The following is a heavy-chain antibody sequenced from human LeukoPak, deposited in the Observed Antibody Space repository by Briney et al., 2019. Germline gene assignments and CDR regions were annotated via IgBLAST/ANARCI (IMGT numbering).Heavy chain of an antibody. CDR3: ARHVFDDTPYDY. J-gene: IGHJ4*02. Sequence: PSETLSLTCTVSGGSISSSSYYWGWIRQPPGKGLEWIGSIYYSGSTYYNPSLKGRVTISVDTSKNQFSLKLSSVTAADTAVYYCARHVFDDTPYDYWGQGTLVTVSS. V-gene: IGHV4-39*01. D-gene: IGHD3-22*01. CDR2: IYYSGST. CDR1: GGSISSSSYY.